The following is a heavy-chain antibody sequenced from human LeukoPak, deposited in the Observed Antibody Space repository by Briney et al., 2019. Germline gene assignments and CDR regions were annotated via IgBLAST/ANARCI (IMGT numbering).Heavy chain of an antibody. D-gene: IGHD2-15*01. CDR1: GYTFTGYY. Sequence: GASVKVSCKASGYTFTGYYMHWVRQAPGQGLEWMGWINPNSGGTNYAQKFQGRVTMTRDTSISTAYMELSSLRSEDTAVYYCARARCSGGSCYSFDYWGQGTLVTVSS. V-gene: IGHV1-2*02. CDR2: INPNSGGT. J-gene: IGHJ4*02. CDR3: ARARCSGGSCYSFDY.